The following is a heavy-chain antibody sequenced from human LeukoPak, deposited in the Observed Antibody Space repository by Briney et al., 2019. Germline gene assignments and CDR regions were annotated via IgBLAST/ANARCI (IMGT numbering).Heavy chain of an antibody. D-gene: IGHD2-2*01. CDR2: IYTSGSP. CDR1: GGSISSYY. CDR3: ARATQRYCSGTTCFPYWFDP. Sequence: SGTLSLTCSVSGGSISSYYWSWIRQPPGKGLEWIGYIYTSGSPNYNPSLESRVTMSVDMSRRQFSLMLSSVTAADTAVYYCARATQRYCSGTTCFPYWFDPWGQGTLVTVSS. J-gene: IGHJ5*02. V-gene: IGHV4-4*09.